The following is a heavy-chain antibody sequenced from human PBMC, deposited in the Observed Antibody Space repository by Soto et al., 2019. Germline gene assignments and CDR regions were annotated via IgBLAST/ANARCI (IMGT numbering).Heavy chain of an antibody. D-gene: IGHD3-10*01. CDR2: IYPGDSDT. Sequence: GESLKISCKGSGYSFTSYWIGWVRQMPGKGLEWMGIIYPGDSDTRYSPSFQGQVTISADKSISTAYLQWSSLKASDTAMYYCARGLDYYGSGSYYGHFDYWGQGTLVTVSS. CDR1: GYSFTSYW. CDR3: ARGLDYYGSGSYYGHFDY. V-gene: IGHV5-51*01. J-gene: IGHJ4*02.